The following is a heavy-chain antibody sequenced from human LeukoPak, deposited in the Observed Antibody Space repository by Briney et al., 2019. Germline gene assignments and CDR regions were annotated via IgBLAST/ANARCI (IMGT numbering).Heavy chain of an antibody. V-gene: IGHV3-20*01. CDR2: INWNGGST. CDR3: ARRAPYSGYDYGARYHYYYGMDV. D-gene: IGHD5-12*01. J-gene: IGHJ6*02. Sequence: GGSLRLSCAASGFTFDDYGMSWVRQAPGKGLEWVSGINWNGGSTGYADSVKGRFTISRDNAKNSLYLQMNSLRAEDTALYHCARRAPYSGYDYGARYHYYYGMDVWGQGTTVTVSS. CDR1: GFTFDDYG.